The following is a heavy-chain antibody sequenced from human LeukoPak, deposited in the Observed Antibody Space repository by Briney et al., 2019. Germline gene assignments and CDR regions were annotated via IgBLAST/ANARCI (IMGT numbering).Heavy chain of an antibody. CDR1: GGSISSYY. CDR3: ARVGGGIAAAGPPHYYYYGMDV. D-gene: IGHD6-13*01. V-gene: IGHV4-59*01. J-gene: IGHJ6*02. Sequence: SETLSLTCTVSGGSISSYYWSWIRQPPGKGLEWIGYIYYSGSTNYNPSLKSRVTISVDTSKNQFSLKLSSVTAADTAVYYCARVGGGIAAAGPPHYYYYGMDVWGQGTTVTVSS. CDR2: IYYSGST.